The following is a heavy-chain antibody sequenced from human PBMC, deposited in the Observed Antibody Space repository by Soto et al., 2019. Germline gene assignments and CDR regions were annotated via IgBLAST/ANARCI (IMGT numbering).Heavy chain of an antibody. V-gene: IGHV4-30-4*01. CDR3: AREDYCGGDCPP. CDR2: IYYSGST. CDR1: GGSISSGDYY. D-gene: IGHD2-21*02. Sequence: LSLTCTVSGGSISSGDYYWSWIRQPPGKGLEWIGYIYYSGSTYYNPSLKSRVTISVDTSKNQFSLKLSSATAADTAVYYCAREDYCGGDCPPWGQGTLVTVSS. J-gene: IGHJ5*02.